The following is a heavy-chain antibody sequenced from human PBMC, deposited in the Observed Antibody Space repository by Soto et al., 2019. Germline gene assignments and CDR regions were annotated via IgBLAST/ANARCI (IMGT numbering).Heavy chain of an antibody. V-gene: IGHV4-31*03. D-gene: IGHD6-19*01. J-gene: IGHJ1*01. Sequence: PSETLSLTCTVSGGSISSGGYYWSWIRQHPGKGLEWIGYIYYSGSTYYNPSPKSRVTISVDTSKNQFSLKLSSVTAADTAVYYCARAQQWLDGILQHWGQGTLVTVSS. CDR2: IYYSGST. CDR1: GGSISSGGYY. CDR3: ARAQQWLDGILQH.